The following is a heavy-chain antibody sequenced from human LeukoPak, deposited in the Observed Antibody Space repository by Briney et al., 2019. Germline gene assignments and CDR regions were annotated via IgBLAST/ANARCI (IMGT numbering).Heavy chain of an antibody. CDR2: ISYDGNNK. V-gene: IGHV3-30*18. J-gene: IGHJ4*02. CDR3: AKDSRVWTIGGVDY. CDR1: GFAFSHHA. D-gene: IGHD3-16*01. Sequence: GGSLRLSCAASGFAFSHHAMHWVRQAPGKGLEWVALISYDGNNKYYAEFVKGRLTISRDNSKNTLYLQMNSLRTEDTAVYYCAKDSRVWTIGGVDYWGQGALVTVSS.